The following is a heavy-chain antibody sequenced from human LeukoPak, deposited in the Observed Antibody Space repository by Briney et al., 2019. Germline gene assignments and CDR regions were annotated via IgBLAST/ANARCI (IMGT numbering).Heavy chain of an antibody. CDR1: GFTFSDYY. CDR3: AREKEGYCSRTSCYLDYYYYYMDV. J-gene: IGHJ6*03. CDR2: ISSSGSTI. Sequence: GGSLRLSCAASGFTFSDYYMSWIRQAPGKGLEWVSYISSSGSTIYYADSVKGRFTISRDNAKNSLYLQMNSLRAEDTAVYYCAREKEGYCSRTSCYLDYYYYYMDVWGKGTTVTISS. D-gene: IGHD2-2*01. V-gene: IGHV3-11*04.